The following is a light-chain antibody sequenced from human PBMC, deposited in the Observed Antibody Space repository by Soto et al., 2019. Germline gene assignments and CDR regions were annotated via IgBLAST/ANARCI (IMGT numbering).Light chain of an antibody. CDR1: QSISRS. J-gene: IGKJ1*01. Sequence: DIQMTQSPSTLSASVGDRVTITCRASQSISRSLAWYQQKPGKAPKFLIYMASSLESGVPSRFSGSGSGTEFTLTISSLQPDDFATYYCQQYNSYSRTFGKGTKVDIK. CDR3: QQYNSYSRT. V-gene: IGKV1-5*03. CDR2: MAS.